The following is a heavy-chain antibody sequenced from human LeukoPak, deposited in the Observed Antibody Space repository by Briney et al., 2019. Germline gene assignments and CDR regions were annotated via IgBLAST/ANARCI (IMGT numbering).Heavy chain of an antibody. D-gene: IGHD2-15*01. V-gene: IGHV4-39*01. J-gene: IGHJ6*03. CDR3: ARRISWYYYYMDV. CDR2: IYYSGST. CDR1: GGSISSSSYY. Sequence: PSETLSLTCTVSGGSISSSSYYWGWIRQPPGKGLEWIGSIYYSGSTYYNPSLKSRVTISVDTSKNQFSLKLSSVTAADTAVYYCARRISWYYYYMDVWGKETTVTVSS.